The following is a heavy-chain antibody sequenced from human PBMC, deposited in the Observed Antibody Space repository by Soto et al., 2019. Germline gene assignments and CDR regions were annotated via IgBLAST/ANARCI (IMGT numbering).Heavy chain of an antibody. V-gene: IGHV1-3*01. J-gene: IGHJ5*02. D-gene: IGHD3-16*01. Sequence: ASVKGSCKTSGYNFMTYAIHWLRQAPGQRPEWMGWIRPDNGDTKYSEKLQGRVTMTRDTSATTVYMELSGLISEDTAVYFCAKEGGPWGQGTQVTVSS. CDR3: AKEGGP. CDR2: IRPDNGDT. CDR1: GYNFMTYA.